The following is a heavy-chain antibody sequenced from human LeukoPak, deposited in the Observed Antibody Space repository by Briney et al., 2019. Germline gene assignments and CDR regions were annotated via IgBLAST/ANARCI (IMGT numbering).Heavy chain of an antibody. D-gene: IGHD5-18*01. CDR2: MNPISGNT. V-gene: IGHV1-8*01. CDR1: GYTFTSYD. Sequence: ASVRVSCKASGYTFTSYDINWVRQATGQGLEWMGWMNPISGNTVHAQTFQGRVTMTRDTSISTAYMELSSLRSEDTAVYYCARGPPIRGYRYGYDTGYYYSYSMDVWGKGTTVTISS. J-gene: IGHJ6*03. CDR3: ARGPPIRGYRYGYDTGYYYSYSMDV.